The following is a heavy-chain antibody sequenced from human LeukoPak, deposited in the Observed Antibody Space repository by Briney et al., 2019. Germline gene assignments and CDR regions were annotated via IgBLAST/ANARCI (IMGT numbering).Heavy chain of an antibody. J-gene: IGHJ4*02. CDR3: ARDPSGGWSDPYSFDY. CDR2: ITNKPKSYNT. D-gene: IGHD6-19*01. CDR1: GFTFSDHY. V-gene: IGHV3-72*01. Sequence: GGSLRLSCAASGFTFSDHYMDWVRQAPGKGLEWVGRITNKPKSYNTEYAASVKGRFTISRDDSKNSLYLQMNSLKTEDTAVYYCARDPSGGWSDPYSFDYWGQGTLVTVSS.